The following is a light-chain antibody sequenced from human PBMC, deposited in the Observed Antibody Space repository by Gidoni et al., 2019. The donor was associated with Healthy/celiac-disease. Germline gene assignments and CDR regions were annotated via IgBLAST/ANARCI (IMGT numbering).Light chain of an antibody. CDR2: KAS. Sequence: DIQMTHSPSTLSASVGDRVTITCRASQSIRGWFAWYHQKPGKAPKLLIYKASSLESGVPSRFSGSGSGTEFTRTVSSLQPDDFPTHYCQQYNSYPPGFTFGPGTKVDIK. CDR1: QSIRGW. J-gene: IGKJ3*01. V-gene: IGKV1-5*03. CDR3: QQYNSYPPGFT.